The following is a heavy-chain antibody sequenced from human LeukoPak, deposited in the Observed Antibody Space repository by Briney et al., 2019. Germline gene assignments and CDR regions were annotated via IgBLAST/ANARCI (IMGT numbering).Heavy chain of an antibody. CDR1: GYTFTSYD. V-gene: IGHV1-8*01. J-gene: IGHJ6*03. CDR3: ARARITIFGVVTPYYYYYMDV. Sequence: ASVKVSCKASGYTFTSYDINWVRQATGQGLEWMGWMNPNSGNTGYAQKFQGRVTMTRNTSISTAYMELSSLRSEDTAVYYCARARITIFGVVTPYYYYYMDVWGKGTTVTVSS. D-gene: IGHD3-3*01. CDR2: MNPNSGNT.